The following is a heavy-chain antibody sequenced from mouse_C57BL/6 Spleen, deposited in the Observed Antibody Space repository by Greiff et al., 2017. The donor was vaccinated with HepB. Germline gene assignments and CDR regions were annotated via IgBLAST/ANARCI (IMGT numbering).Heavy chain of an antibody. D-gene: IGHD2-2*01. Sequence: VQLQQSGAELVRPGTSVKVSCKASGYAFTNYLIEWVKQRPGQGLEWIGVINPGSGGTNYNEKFKGKATLTADKSSSTAYMQLSSLTSEDSAVYFCARTMVKSSYYFDYWGQGTTLTVSS. J-gene: IGHJ2*01. V-gene: IGHV1-54*01. CDR2: INPGSGGT. CDR1: GYAFTNYL. CDR3: ARTMVKSSYYFDY.